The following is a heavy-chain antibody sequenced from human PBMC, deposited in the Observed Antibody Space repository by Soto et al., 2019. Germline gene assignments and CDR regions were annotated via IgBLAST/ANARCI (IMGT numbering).Heavy chain of an antibody. V-gene: IGHV1-46*01. CDR3: ARDTWVGGSAYYYYYGMDV. CDR2: INPSGGST. CDR1: GYTFTSYY. J-gene: IGHJ6*02. D-gene: IGHD2-15*01. Sequence: ASVKVSCKASGYTFTSYYMHWVRQAPGQGLEWMGIINPSGGSTSYAQKFQGRVTMTRDTSTSTVYMELSSLRSEDTAVYYCARDTWVGGSAYYYYYGMDVWGQGTTVTVSS.